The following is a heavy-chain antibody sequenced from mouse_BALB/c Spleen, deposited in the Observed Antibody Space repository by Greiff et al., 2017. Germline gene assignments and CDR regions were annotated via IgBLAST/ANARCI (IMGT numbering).Heavy chain of an antibody. CDR2: INPSNGRT. Sequence: QVQLQQSGAELVQPGASVKLSCKASGYTFTSYWMHWVQQRPGQGLEWIGEINPSNGRTNYNEKFKSKATLTVDKSSSTAYMQLSSLTSEDSAVYYCARGGISTTYAMDYWGQGTSVTVSS. CDR1: GYTFTSYW. CDR3: ARGGISTTYAMDY. J-gene: IGHJ4*01. V-gene: IGHV1S81*02. D-gene: IGHD2-1*01.